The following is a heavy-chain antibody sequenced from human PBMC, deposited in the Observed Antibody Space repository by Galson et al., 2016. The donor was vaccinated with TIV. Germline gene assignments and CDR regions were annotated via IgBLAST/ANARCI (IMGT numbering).Heavy chain of an antibody. CDR2: ISGSGDQT. D-gene: IGHD3/OR15-3a*01. V-gene: IGHV3-23*01. CDR3: AKSLFHPIDLGGLTVIFDH. Sequence: SLRLSCAASGFDFNALAMSWVRQVPGKGLQWVASISGSGDQTHYGDSVRGRFIISRDDSKNTVYLRMNNVRVDDTAVYYCAKSLFHPIDLGGLTVIFDHWGQGALVTVSS. CDR1: GFDFNALA. J-gene: IGHJ4*02.